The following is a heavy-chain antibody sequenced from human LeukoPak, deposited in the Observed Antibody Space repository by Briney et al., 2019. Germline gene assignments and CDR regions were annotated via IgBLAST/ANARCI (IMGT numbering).Heavy chain of an antibody. CDR1: GFTFSSYW. D-gene: IGHD4-17*01. CDR2: ISYDGSNK. CDR3: AKEGDYGIDY. Sequence: GGSLRLSCAASGFTFSSYWMSWVRQAPGKGLEWVAVISYDGSNKYYADSVKGRFTISRDNSKNTLYLQMNSLRAEDTAVYYCAKEGDYGIDYWGQGTLVTVSS. V-gene: IGHV3-30*18. J-gene: IGHJ4*02.